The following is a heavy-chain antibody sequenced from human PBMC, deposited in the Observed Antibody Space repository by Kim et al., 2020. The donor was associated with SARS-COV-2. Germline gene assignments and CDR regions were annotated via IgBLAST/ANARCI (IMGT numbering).Heavy chain of an antibody. CDR3: ARGYSYGYSWYGFYGMDV. J-gene: IGHJ6*02. Sequence: KGRFTISRDNSKNTLYLQMNSLRAEDTAVYYCARGYSYGYSWYGFYGMDVCGQGTTVTVSS. V-gene: IGHV3-66*01. D-gene: IGHD5-18*01.